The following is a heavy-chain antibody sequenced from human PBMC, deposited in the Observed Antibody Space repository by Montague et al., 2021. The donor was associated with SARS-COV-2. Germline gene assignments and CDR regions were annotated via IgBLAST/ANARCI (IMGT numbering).Heavy chain of an antibody. V-gene: IGHV4-34*01. D-gene: IGHD3-9*01. CDR1: RGSFSNYY. CDR3: ARGRPVQGSFRHFDSISSGALDI. CDR2: INQGGAP. J-gene: IGHJ3*02. Sequence: SETLSLTCAVSRGSFSNYYWTWIGQSPGKGLEWIGEINQGGAPNYTPSLKSRVTISLDTSKKQISLKLNSVTVADTAVFFCARGRPVQGSFRHFDSISSGALDIWAQGSLVIVSS.